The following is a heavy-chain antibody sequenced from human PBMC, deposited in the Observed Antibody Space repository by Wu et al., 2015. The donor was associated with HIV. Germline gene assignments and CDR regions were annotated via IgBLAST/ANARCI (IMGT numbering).Heavy chain of an antibody. J-gene: IGHJ4*02. V-gene: IGHV1-69*05. CDR1: GGTFSSYA. Sequence: QVQLVQSGAEVKKPGSSVKVSCKASGGTFSSYAISWVRQAPGQGLEWMGGIIPIFGTANYAQKFQGRVTITTDESTSTAYMELSSLRSEDTAVYYCASPEAYCSSTSCYDLDYWGQGTLVTVSS. CDR2: IIPIFGTA. CDR3: ASPEAYCSSTSCYDLDY. D-gene: IGHD2-2*01.